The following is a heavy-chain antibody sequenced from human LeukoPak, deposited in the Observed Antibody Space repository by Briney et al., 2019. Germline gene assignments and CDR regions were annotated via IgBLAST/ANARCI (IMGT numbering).Heavy chain of an antibody. J-gene: IGHJ4*01. CDR2: IGTAGDT. CDR3: ARGRLREGDNSVDY. V-gene: IGHV3-13*01. D-gene: IGHD5-24*01. CDR1: GFTFSSYD. Sequence: GGSLRLSCAASGFTFSSYDMHWVRQATGKGLEWVSAIGTAGDTYYPGSVKGRFAISRENAKNSLYLQMNSLRAGDTAVYYCARGRLREGDNSVDYWGHGTLVTVSS.